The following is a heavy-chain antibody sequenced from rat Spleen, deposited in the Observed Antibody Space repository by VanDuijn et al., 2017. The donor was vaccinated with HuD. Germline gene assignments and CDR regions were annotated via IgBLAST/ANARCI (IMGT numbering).Heavy chain of an antibody. CDR2: ITNTGSST. J-gene: IGHJ3*01. CDR1: GINFTNYY. Sequence: EVQLVESGGGSVQPGRSMKLSCAASGINFTNYYMAWVRQAPGKGLEWVASITNTGSSTYYRDSVKGRFTISRDNAKSTLYLQMDSLRSEDTAAYYCTTVLQGHGFAYWGQGTLVTVSS. V-gene: IGHV5-25*01. D-gene: IGHD1-1*01. CDR3: TTVLQGHGFAY.